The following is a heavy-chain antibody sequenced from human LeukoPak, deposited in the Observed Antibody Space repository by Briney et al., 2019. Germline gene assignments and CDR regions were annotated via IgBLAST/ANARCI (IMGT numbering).Heavy chain of an antibody. CDR1: GGSFSGYY. CDR3: AKVSGSYFLGAFDI. J-gene: IGHJ3*02. Sequence: SETLSLTCAVYGGSFSGYYWSWIRQPPGKGLEWIGEINHSGSTNYNPSLKSRVTMSVDTSKNQFSLKLSSVTAADTAVYYCAKVSGSYFLGAFDIWGQGTMVTVSS. V-gene: IGHV4-34*01. D-gene: IGHD1-26*01. CDR2: INHSGST.